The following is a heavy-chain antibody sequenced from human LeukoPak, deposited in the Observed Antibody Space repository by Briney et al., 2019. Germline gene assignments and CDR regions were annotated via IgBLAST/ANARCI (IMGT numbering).Heavy chain of an antibody. CDR2: ISSSSSYI. V-gene: IGHV3-21*01. Sequence: GGSLRLSCAPSGFTFSSYSMNWVRQAPEKGLGWVSSISSSSSYIYYADSVKGRFTISRDNAKNSLYLQMNSLRAEDTAVYYCASQYCSSTSCYVGLVGYWGQGTLVTVSS. J-gene: IGHJ4*02. CDR1: GFTFSSYS. D-gene: IGHD2-2*01. CDR3: ASQYCSSTSCYVGLVGY.